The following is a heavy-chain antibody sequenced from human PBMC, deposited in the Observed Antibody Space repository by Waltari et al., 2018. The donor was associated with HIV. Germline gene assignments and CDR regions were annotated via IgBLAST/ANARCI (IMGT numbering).Heavy chain of an antibody. D-gene: IGHD6-13*01. Sequence: QVQLQQWGAGLLKPSETLSLTCAVYGGSFSGYYWSWIRQPPGKGLEWIGEINHSGSTNYNPSLKSRVTISVDTSKNQFSLKLSSVTAADTAVYYCARAEGSWDENWFDPWGQGTLVTVSS. CDR2: INHSGST. J-gene: IGHJ5*02. V-gene: IGHV4-34*01. CDR1: GGSFSGYY. CDR3: ARAEGSWDENWFDP.